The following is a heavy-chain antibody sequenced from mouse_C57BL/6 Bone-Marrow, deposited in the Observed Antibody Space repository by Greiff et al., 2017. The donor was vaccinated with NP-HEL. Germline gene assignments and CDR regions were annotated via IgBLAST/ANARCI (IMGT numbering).Heavy chain of an antibody. CDR3: ARRGDWDWFAY. J-gene: IGHJ3*01. CDR1: EYEFPSHD. CDR2: INSDGGST. Sequence: EVKVEESGGGLVQPGESLKLSCESNEYEFPSHDMSWVRKTPEKRLELVAAINSDGGSTYYPDTMERRFIISRDNTKKTLYLQMSSLRSEDTALYYCARRGDWDWFAYWGQGTLVTVSA. V-gene: IGHV5-2*03. D-gene: IGHD4-1*01.